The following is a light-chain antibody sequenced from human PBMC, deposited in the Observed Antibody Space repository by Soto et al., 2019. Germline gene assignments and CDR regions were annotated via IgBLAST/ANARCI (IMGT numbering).Light chain of an antibody. CDR2: EVG. J-gene: IGLJ1*01. V-gene: IGLV2-14*01. CDR1: SSDVGTYNS. CDR3: SSYTSTTNLHV. Sequence: QSVLTQPASVSGSPGQSITISCTGTSSDVGTYNSVSWYQQHPGRAPTLLIFEVGHRPSEVSNRFSASKSGNSASLTISGLQAEDEADYYCSSYTSTTNLHVFGSGTKVTVL.